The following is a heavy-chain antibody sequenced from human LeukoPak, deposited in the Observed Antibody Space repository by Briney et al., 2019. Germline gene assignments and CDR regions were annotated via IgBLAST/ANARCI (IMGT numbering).Heavy chain of an antibody. CDR1: GYTLTELS. V-gene: IGHV1-24*01. D-gene: IGHD4-11*01. CDR3: ATTTGTTPEYYFDY. CDR2: FDLEDGET. Sequence: ASVKVSCKVSGYTLTELSMHWVRQAPGKGLEWMGGFDLEDGETIYAQKFQGRVTMTEDTSTDTAYMELSSLRSEDTAVYYCATTTGTTPEYYFDYWGQGTLVTVSS. J-gene: IGHJ4*02.